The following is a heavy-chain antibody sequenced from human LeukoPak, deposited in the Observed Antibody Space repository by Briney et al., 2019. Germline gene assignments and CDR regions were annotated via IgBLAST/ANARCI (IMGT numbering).Heavy chain of an antibody. D-gene: IGHD1-26*01. V-gene: IGHV3-48*03. CDR1: GFTFSSYE. CDR3: ARVGGSSERPFDI. J-gene: IGHJ3*02. Sequence: GGSLRLSCAASGFTFSSYEMNWVRQAPGKGLEWVSYISSSGSTIYYADSAKGRFTISRDNAKNSLYLQMNSLRAEDTAVYYCARVGGSSERPFDIWGQGTMVTVSS. CDR2: ISSSGSTI.